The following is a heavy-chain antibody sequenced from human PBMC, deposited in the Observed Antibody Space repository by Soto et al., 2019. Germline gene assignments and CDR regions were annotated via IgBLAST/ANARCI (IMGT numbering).Heavy chain of an antibody. J-gene: IGHJ6*02. Sequence: QVQLVQSGAEVKKPGSSVKVSCKASGGTFSSYAISWVRQAPGQGLEWMGGIIPIFGTATYAQKFQGRVTITADESTSTAYMELSSLRSEDTALYYCAREPRNTGDGYNWSYYYGMDVWGQGTTVTVSS. V-gene: IGHV1-69*01. CDR2: IIPIFGTA. CDR3: AREPRNTGDGYNWSYYYGMDV. CDR1: GGTFSSYA. D-gene: IGHD5-12*01.